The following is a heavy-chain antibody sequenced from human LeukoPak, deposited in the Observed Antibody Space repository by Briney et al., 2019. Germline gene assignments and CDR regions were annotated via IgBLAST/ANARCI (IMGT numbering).Heavy chain of an antibody. CDR1: GFTFRSYS. CDR3: SRDFGGA. V-gene: IGHV3-74*01. D-gene: IGHD3-10*01. Sequence: PGGSLRLSCAASGFTFRSYSMNWVRQAPGKGLVWVSRIKSDGSYTSYADSVKGRFTISRDNAKNTLYLQMNSLRAEDTAVYYCSRDFGGAWGQGTLVTVSS. J-gene: IGHJ5*02. CDR2: IKSDGSYT.